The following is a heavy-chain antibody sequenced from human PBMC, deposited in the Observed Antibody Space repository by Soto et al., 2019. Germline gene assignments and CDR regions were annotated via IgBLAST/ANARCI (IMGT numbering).Heavy chain of an antibody. J-gene: IGHJ6*02. CDR3: AREWSAAGHFYGMDV. Sequence: QVQMVQSRAEVKKPGASVQVSCKTSGYTFTSYDINWVRQAPGQGLKWVGWMNTNSDDTRSAQKFRGRLTLTRDKSMRAVYMKLSNLRPDDSAVYYCAREWSAAGHFYGMDVWGQGTTVAVSS. CDR2: MNTNSDDT. V-gene: IGHV1-8*01. D-gene: IGHD6-13*01. CDR1: GYTFTSYD.